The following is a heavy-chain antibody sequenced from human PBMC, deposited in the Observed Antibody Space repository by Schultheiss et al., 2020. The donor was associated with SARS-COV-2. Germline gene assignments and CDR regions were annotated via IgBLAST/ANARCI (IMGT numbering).Heavy chain of an antibody. CDR2: IYTSGST. CDR1: GGSFSGYY. V-gene: IGHV4-59*10. Sequence: SETLSLTCAVYGGSFSGYYWSWIRQPPGKGLECIGRIYTSGSTNYNPSLKSRVTMSVDTSKNQFSLKLSSVTAADTAVYYCARYIFGVAIRFDPWGQGTLVTVSS. J-gene: IGHJ5*02. CDR3: ARYIFGVAIRFDP. D-gene: IGHD3-3*02.